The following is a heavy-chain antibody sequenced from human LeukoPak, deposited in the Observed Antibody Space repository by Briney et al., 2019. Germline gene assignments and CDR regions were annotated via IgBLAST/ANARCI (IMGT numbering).Heavy chain of an antibody. Sequence: SETLSLTCTVSGGSISSSSYYWGWIRQPPGKGLEWIGSIYYSGSTYYNPSLKSRVTISVDTSKNQFSLKLGSVTAADTAVYYCARHKYSTYWFDPWGQGTLVTVSS. V-gene: IGHV4-39*01. D-gene: IGHD6-6*01. J-gene: IGHJ5*02. CDR1: GGSISSSSYY. CDR3: ARHKYSTYWFDP. CDR2: IYYSGST.